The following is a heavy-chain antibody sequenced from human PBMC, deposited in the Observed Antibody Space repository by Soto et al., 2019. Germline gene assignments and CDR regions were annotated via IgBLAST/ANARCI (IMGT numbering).Heavy chain of an antibody. D-gene: IGHD5-12*01. CDR1: GFNFGSYA. CDR2: ISGSGGSP. Sequence: EVQLLESGGGLVQPGGSLRLSCAASGFNFGSYAMSWVRQAPGKGLEWVSGISGSGGSPYYPDSVQGRFTISKDKSNDTLYLHLTSLRAEDTAVYYCAKGMETGYRGASDSWGQGTLVTVSS. CDR3: AKGMETGYRGASDS. J-gene: IGHJ4*02. V-gene: IGHV3-23*01.